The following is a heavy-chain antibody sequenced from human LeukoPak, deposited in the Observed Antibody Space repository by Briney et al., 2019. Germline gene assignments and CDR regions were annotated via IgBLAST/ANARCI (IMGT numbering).Heavy chain of an antibody. V-gene: IGHV3-9*01. D-gene: IGHD4-17*01. CDR2: ISWNSGSI. Sequence: GRSLRLSCAASGFTFDDYAMHWVRQAPGKGLEWVSGISWNSGSIGYADSVKGRFTISRDNAKNSLYLQMNSLRAEDTALYYCGNGVDQDYDKTIFDYWGGRTVVTVSS. CDR3: GNGVDQDYDKTIFDY. J-gene: IGHJ4*02. CDR1: GFTFDDYA.